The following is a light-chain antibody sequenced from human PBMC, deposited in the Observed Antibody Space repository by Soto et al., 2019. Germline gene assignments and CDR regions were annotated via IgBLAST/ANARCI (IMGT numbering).Light chain of an antibody. V-gene: IGLV1-40*01. CDR2: DNR. CDR1: SSNIGAGYD. Sequence: QSVLTQPPSVSGAPGQSVTISCTVRSSNIGAGYDVHWYQQLPGTAPKLLIYDNRNRPSGVPDRFSGSKSGTSASLAITGLQAEDEADYYCQSYDSSLSAYVFGTGTKVTVL. CDR3: QSYDSSLSAYV. J-gene: IGLJ1*01.